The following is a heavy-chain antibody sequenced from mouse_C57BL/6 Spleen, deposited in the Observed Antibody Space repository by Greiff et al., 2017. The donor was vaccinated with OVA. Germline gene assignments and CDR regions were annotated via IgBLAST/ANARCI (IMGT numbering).Heavy chain of an antibody. Sequence: VQLQQSGPELVKPGASVKISCKASGYTFTDYYMNWVKQSHGKSLEWIGDINPNNGGTSYNQKFKGKATLTVDKSSSTAYMELRSLTSEDSAVYYCARHDFWYFDVWGTGTTVTVSS. CDR2: INPNNGGT. CDR3: ARHDFWYFDV. CDR1: GYTFTDYY. V-gene: IGHV1-26*01. J-gene: IGHJ1*03. D-gene: IGHD2-4*01.